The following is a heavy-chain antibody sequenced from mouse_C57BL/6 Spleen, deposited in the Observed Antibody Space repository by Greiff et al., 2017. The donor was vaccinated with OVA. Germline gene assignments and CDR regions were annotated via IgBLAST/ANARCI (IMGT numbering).Heavy chain of an antibody. V-gene: IGHV5-4*01. CDR3: AREGVYYYGSSCGGYFDV. D-gene: IGHD1-1*01. Sequence: EVMLVESGGGLVKPGGSLKLSCAASGFTFSSYAMSWVRQTPEKRLEWVATISDGGSYTYYPDNVKGRFTISRDNAKNNLYLQMSHLKSEDTAMYYWAREGVYYYGSSCGGYFDVWGTGTTVTVSS. CDR1: GFTFSSYA. J-gene: IGHJ1*03. CDR2: ISDGGSYT.